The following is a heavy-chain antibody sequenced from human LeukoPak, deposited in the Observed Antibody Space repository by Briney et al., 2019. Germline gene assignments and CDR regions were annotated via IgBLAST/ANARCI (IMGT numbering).Heavy chain of an antibody. J-gene: IGHJ5*02. CDR2: IYHSGST. V-gene: IGHV4-38-2*02. Sequence: TPSETLSLTCTVSGYSIGSGYYWGWIRQPPGKGLEWIGSIYHSGSTYYNPSLKSRVTISVDTSKNQFSLKLSSVTAADTAVYYCARLLRVGYCSTTTCNWFDPWGQGTLVTVSS. CDR3: ARLLRVGYCSTTTCNWFDP. D-gene: IGHD2-2*03. CDR1: GYSIGSGYY.